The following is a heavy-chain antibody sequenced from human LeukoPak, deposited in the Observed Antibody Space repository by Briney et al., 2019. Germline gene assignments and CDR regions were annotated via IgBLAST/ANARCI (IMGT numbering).Heavy chain of an antibody. CDR1: GGSISSYY. V-gene: IGHV4-4*07. CDR3: AREYYYGSGSYYCDY. CDR2: IYTSGST. Sequence: PSETLSLTCTVSGGSISSYYWSWIRQPAGKGLEWIGRIYTSGSTNYNPSLKSRVTMSVDTSKNQFSLKLSSVTAADTAVYYCAREYYYGSGSYYCDYWGQGTLVTVSS. D-gene: IGHD3-10*01. J-gene: IGHJ4*02.